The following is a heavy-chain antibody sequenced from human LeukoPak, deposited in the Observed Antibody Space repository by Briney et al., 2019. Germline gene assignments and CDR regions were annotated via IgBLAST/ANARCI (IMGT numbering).Heavy chain of an antibody. V-gene: IGHV3-30*02. J-gene: IGHJ4*02. CDR2: IRYDGSNK. Sequence: GGSLRLSCAASGFTFSSYGMHWVRQAPGKGLEWAGFIRYDGSNKYYADSVKGRFTISRDNSKNTLYLQMNSLRAEDTAVYYCAKALYSTQRGLTFDYWGQGTLVTVSS. CDR1: GFTFSSYG. D-gene: IGHD6-13*01. CDR3: AKALYSTQRGLTFDY.